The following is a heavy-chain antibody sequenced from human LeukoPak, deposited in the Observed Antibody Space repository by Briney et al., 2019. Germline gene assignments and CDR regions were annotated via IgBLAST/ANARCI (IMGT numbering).Heavy chain of an antibody. CDR2: INPNSGGT. D-gene: IGHD3-22*01. V-gene: IGHV1-2*02. Sequence: ASVKVSCKSSGYTFTVYYMNWVRQAPGQGLEWIGWINPNSGGTNYAQKFQGRVTMTRDTSISTAYMELSRLRSDDTAVYYCAREPDSSGYQWGQGTLVTVSS. CDR3: AREPDSSGYQ. J-gene: IGHJ4*02. CDR1: GYTFTVYY.